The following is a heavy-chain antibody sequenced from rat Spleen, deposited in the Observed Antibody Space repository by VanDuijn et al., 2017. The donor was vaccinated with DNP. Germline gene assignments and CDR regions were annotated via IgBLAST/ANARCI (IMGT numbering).Heavy chain of an antibody. CDR2: ISYSGST. Sequence: EVQLQESGPGLVKPSQSLSLTCSVTGSFITNNYWAWIRKFPGNKMEWMGYISYSGSTSYNPSLKSRISITRDTSKNQFFLQLNSVTTEDTATYFCARYGIYGGYYYIMDAWGQGASVTVSS. J-gene: IGHJ4*01. V-gene: IGHV3-1*01. CDR1: GSFITNNY. CDR3: ARYGIYGGYYYIMDA. D-gene: IGHD1-11*01.